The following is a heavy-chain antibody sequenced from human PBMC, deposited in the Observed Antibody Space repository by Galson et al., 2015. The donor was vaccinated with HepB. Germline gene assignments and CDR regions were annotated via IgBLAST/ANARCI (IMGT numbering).Heavy chain of an antibody. CDR3: ARAFGYSSSWYNFYYMDV. Sequence: SLRLSCAASGFTFSSYWMSWVRQAPGKGLEWVANIKQDGSEKYYVDSVKGRFTIPRDNAKNSLYLQMNSLRAEDTAVYYCARAFGYSSSWYNFYYMDVWGKGTTVTVSS. V-gene: IGHV3-7*01. CDR1: GFTFSSYW. CDR2: IKQDGSEK. D-gene: IGHD6-13*01. J-gene: IGHJ6*03.